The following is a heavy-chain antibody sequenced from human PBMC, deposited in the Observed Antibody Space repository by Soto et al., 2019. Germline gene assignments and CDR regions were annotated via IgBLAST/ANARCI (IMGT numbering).Heavy chain of an antibody. CDR1: GFTVSSNY. CDR2: IYSGGST. J-gene: IGHJ5*02. Sequence: GGSLRLSCAASGFTVSSNYMSWVRQAPGKGLEWVSVIYSGGSTYYADSVKGRFTISRDNSKNTLYLQMNSLRAEDTAVYYCARGYCSSTSCYVVPFDPWGQGTLVTVSS. CDR3: ARGYCSSTSCYVVPFDP. V-gene: IGHV3-66*01. D-gene: IGHD2-2*01.